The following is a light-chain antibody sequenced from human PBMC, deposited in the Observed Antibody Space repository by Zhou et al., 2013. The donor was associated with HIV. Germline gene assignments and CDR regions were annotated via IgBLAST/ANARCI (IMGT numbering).Light chain of an antibody. CDR3: QQYGGAFT. CDR1: QSVSNNF. J-gene: IGKJ4*01. Sequence: EIVLTQSPGTLSLSPGERATLSCRASQSVSNNFLAWYQQKPGQAPRLLIYGASSRVTGIPDRFSGSGSGTDFTLTITRLEPEDFALYYCQQYGGAFTFGGGTKVEIK. CDR2: GAS. V-gene: IGKV3-20*01.